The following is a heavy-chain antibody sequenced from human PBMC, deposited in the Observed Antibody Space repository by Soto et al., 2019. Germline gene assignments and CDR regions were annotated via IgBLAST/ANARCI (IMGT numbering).Heavy chain of an antibody. D-gene: IGHD3-10*01. CDR1: GFVFNVYW. Sequence: PGGSLRLSCAASGFVFNVYWTHWVRPVPGEGPEWVTRINDDGTRTDYADSAKGRFTISRDNAKDILYLQMNALHVDDTAVYYCIRGPRHSSVGTGAFWGQGTLVTVSS. V-gene: IGHV3-74*01. CDR2: INDDGTRT. CDR3: IRGPRHSSVGTGAF. J-gene: IGHJ4*02.